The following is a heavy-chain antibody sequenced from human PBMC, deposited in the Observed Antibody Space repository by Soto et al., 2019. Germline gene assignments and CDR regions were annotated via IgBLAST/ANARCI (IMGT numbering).Heavy chain of an antibody. CDR2: IWYDGSYK. J-gene: IGHJ4*02. V-gene: IGHV3-33*01. D-gene: IGHD1-26*01. CDR1: GFTFSRYG. CDR3: ARDGVVGATGVDY. Sequence: QVQLVESGGGVVQPGRSLRLSCAASGFTFSRYGMHWVRQAPGKGLEWVAVIWYDGSYKYYGDSVKGRFTISRDSSKNTVDLQMNSLRVEDTAVYYCARDGVVGATGVDYWGQGTLVTVSS.